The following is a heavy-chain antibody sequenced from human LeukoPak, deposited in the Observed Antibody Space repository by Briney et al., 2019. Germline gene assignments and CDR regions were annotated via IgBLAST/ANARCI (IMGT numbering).Heavy chain of an antibody. CDR1: GGTFSSYA. D-gene: IGHD2-21*02. J-gene: IGHJ4*02. CDR2: IIPIFGTA. Sequence: SVKVSCKASGGTFSSYAISWVRQAPGQGLEWMGGIIPIFGTANYAQKFQGRVTITTDESTSTAYMELSSLRSEDTAVYYCARGRAYCGGDCYLDWGQGILVTVSS. V-gene: IGHV1-69*05. CDR3: ARGRAYCGGDCYLD.